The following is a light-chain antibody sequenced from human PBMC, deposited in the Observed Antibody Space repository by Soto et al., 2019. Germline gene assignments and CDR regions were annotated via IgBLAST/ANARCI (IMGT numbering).Light chain of an antibody. CDR3: QRSYSTLLT. CDR2: AAS. Sequence: DIQMTQSPSSLSASVGDRVTITCRASQSISSYLNWYQQKPGKAPKLLIYAASSLQSGVPSRFSGSGSGTDVTLTISSLQPEDFATYYCQRSYSTLLTFGPGTKVDIK. V-gene: IGKV1-39*01. J-gene: IGKJ3*01. CDR1: QSISSY.